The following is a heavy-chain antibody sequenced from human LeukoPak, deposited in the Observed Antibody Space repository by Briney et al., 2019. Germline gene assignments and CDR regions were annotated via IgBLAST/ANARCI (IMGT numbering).Heavy chain of an antibody. CDR2: ISYDGSNK. CDR1: GFTFSSYG. Sequence: GGSLRLSCAASGFTFSSYGMHWVRQAPGKGLEWVAVISYDGSNKYYADSVKGRFTISRDNSKNTLYLQMNSLRAEDTAVYYCARDGRYYDSTQLDHWDQGTLVTVSS. D-gene: IGHD3-22*01. CDR3: ARDGRYYDSTQLDH. V-gene: IGHV3-30*03. J-gene: IGHJ4*02.